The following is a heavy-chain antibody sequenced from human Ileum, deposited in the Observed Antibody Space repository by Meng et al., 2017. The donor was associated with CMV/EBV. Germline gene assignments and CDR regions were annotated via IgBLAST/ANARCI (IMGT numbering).Heavy chain of an antibody. CDR3: ARDLTNKWFYY. CDR2: MYFSGIA. J-gene: IGHJ4*02. V-gene: IGHV4-39*07. Sequence: LQLHGPGQGLVKPWAPLSLPCTAAGDAISSGSHSWAWFRQPPGKRLELIGSMYFSGIADYNPSLKSRVTISLHATQKQFSLRLTSVTAADSAVYFCARDLTNKWFYYWGQGTLVTVFS. D-gene: IGHD1-26*01. CDR1: GDAISSGSHS.